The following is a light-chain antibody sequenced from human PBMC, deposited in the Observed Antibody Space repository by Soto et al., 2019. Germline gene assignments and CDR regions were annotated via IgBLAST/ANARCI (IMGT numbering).Light chain of an antibody. CDR3: QQYNSFSWT. CDR2: DAS. V-gene: IGKV1-5*01. CDR1: QSISSW. J-gene: IGKJ1*01. Sequence: IQMTQSPSTLSASVGDRVTITCRASQSISSWLAWYQQKPGKAPKLLSYDASSLEGGVPSRFSGSGSGTEFTLTISGLQPDDFATYYCQQYNSFSWTFGQGTKVDIK.